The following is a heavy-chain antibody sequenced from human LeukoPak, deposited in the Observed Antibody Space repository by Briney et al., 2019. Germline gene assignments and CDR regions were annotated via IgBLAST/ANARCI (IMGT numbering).Heavy chain of an antibody. CDR2: IGTAGDT. D-gene: IGHD3-22*01. CDR3: ARAYDSSGYLIFDY. J-gene: IGHJ4*02. Sequence: PGGSLRLSCAASGFTFSSYDMHWVRQATGKGLEWVSAIGTAGDTYYPGSVKGRFTISRENAKNSLYLQMNSLGAGDTAVYYCARAYDSSGYLIFDYWGQGTLVTVSS. CDR1: GFTFSSYD. V-gene: IGHV3-13*01.